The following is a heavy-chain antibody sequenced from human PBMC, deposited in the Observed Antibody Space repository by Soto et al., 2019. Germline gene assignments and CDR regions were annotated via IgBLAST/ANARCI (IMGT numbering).Heavy chain of an antibody. CDR1: GFTVSSNQ. CDR2: LYSGGNT. J-gene: IGHJ1*01. V-gene: IGHV3-66*01. D-gene: IGHD6-13*01. CDR3: AELAAPGYAEYFQH. Sequence: GGSLRLSCAVSGFTVSSNQMTWVRQAPGKGPEWVSTLYSGGNTYYADSVKGRFTVSRDNSKNTLYLQMNSLRVEDTAVYYCAELAAPGYAEYFQHWGQGTLVTVSS.